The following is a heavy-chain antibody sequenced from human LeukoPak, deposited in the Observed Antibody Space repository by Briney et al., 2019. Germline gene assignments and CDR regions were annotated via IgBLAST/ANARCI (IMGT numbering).Heavy chain of an antibody. CDR3: ARVAAAGNFDY. CDR1: GFSLSTSGMR. J-gene: IGHJ4*02. V-gene: IGHV2-70*04. Sequence: SGPTLVNPTQTLTLTCTFSGFSLSTSGMRVSWIRQPPGKALEWLARIDWDDDKFYSTSLKTRLTISKDTSKNQMVLTMTNMDPVDTATYYCARVAAAGNFDYWGQGTLVTVSS. CDR2: IDWDDDK. D-gene: IGHD6-13*01.